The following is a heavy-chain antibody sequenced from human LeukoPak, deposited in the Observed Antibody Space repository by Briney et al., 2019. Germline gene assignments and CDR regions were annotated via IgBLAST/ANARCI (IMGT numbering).Heavy chain of an antibody. CDR3: AKVSPYRISPFAP. CDR2: ISYDGSNK. V-gene: IGHV3-30*18. D-gene: IGHD3-16*02. Sequence: GGSLRLSCAASGFTFSSYGMHWVRQAPGKGLEWVAVISYDGSNKYYADSVKGRFTISRDNSKNTLYLQMNSLRAEDTAVYYCAKVSPYRISPFAPWGQGTLLTVSS. J-gene: IGHJ5*02. CDR1: GFTFSSYG.